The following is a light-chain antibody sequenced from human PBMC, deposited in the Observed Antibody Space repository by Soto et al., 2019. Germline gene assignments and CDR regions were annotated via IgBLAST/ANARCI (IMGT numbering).Light chain of an antibody. CDR1: QSVSSD. CDR3: QQYNNWPRT. CDR2: GAS. V-gene: IGKV3-15*01. Sequence: EIVLTQSPATLSLSPGERATLSCRASQSVSSDLAWYHQKPGQAPRLLIYGASTRATGIPARFSGSGSGTEFTLTINSLQSGDFAVYYCQQYNNWPRTFGQGTKVDIK. J-gene: IGKJ1*01.